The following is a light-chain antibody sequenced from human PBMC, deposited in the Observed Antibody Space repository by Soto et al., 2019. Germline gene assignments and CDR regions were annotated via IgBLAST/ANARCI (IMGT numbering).Light chain of an antibody. V-gene: IGKV3-15*01. Sequence: EVVMTQSPASLSVSPGERVTLSCRASQNIRNNLAWYQQKPGQSPRLLISGASTREAGVPGRFSGSGSGTEFTLIIRSLQSADFAIYYCQQYNNWPPWTFGQGTKV. CDR3: QQYNNWPPWT. CDR1: QNIRNN. CDR2: GAS. J-gene: IGKJ1*01.